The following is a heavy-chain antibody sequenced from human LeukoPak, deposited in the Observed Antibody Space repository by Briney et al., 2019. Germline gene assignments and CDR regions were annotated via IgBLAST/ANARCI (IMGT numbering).Heavy chain of an antibody. Sequence: SETLSLTCTVPGGSISSYYWSWIRQPPGKGLEWIGYIYYSGSTNYNPSLTSRATISVDTSTNQFSMKLSSVTAPHTAAYYCAGRGYSYGNDHYGGQGSLVTVPS. V-gene: IGHV4-59*01. J-gene: IGHJ4*02. D-gene: IGHD5-18*01. CDR3: AGRGYSYGNDHY. CDR2: IYYSGST. CDR1: GGSISSYY.